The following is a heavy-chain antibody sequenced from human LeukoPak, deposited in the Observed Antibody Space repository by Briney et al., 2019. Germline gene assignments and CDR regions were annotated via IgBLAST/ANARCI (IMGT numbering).Heavy chain of an antibody. Sequence: GGSLRLSCAASGFTFSDYYMNWVRQAPGKGLEWVSSISSSSSYIYYADSVKGRFTISRDNAKNSLYLQMNSLRAEDTAVYYCARWYQPPYYYMDVWGKGTTVTISS. J-gene: IGHJ6*03. CDR2: ISSSSSYI. CDR1: GFTFSDYY. D-gene: IGHD2-2*01. CDR3: ARWYQPPYYYMDV. V-gene: IGHV3-21*01.